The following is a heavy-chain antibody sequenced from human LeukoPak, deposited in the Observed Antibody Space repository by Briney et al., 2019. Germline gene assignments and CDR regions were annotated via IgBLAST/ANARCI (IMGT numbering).Heavy chain of an antibody. Sequence: SVKVSCKASGGTFSSYAISWVRQAPGQGLEWMGRIIPIFGTANYAQKFQGRVTITADESTSTAYMELSSLRSEDTAVYYCASTTYGDYDAFDIWGQGTMVTVSS. CDR1: GGTFSSYA. J-gene: IGHJ3*02. D-gene: IGHD4-17*01. V-gene: IGHV1-69*15. CDR3: ASTTYGDYDAFDI. CDR2: IIPIFGTA.